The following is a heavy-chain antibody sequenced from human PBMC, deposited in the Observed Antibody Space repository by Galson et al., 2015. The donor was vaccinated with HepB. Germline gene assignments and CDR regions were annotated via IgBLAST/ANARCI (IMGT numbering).Heavy chain of an antibody. CDR3: ARDNTMVRGAGGWFDP. CDR1: GGTFSSYA. J-gene: IGHJ5*02. Sequence: SVKVSCKASGGTFSSYAISWVRQAPGQGLEWMGGIIPIFGTANYAQKFQGRVTITADESTSTAYMELSSLRSEDTAVYYCARDNTMVRGAGGWFDPWGQGTLVTVSS. D-gene: IGHD3-10*01. V-gene: IGHV1-69*13. CDR2: IIPIFGTA.